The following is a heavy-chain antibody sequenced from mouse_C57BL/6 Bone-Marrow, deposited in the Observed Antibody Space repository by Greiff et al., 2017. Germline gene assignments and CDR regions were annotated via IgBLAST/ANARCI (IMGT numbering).Heavy chain of an antibody. CDR2: INPSTGGT. J-gene: IGHJ1*03. D-gene: IGHD2-5*01. CDR3: ARSGSNYVDWYFDV. Sequence: VQLQQSGPELVQPGASVKISCKASGYSFTGYYMNWVKQSPEKSLEWIGEINPSTGGTTYNQKFKAKATLTVDKSSSTAYMQLKSLTSEDSAVYYCARSGSNYVDWYFDVWGTGTTVTVSS. CDR1: GYSFTGYY. V-gene: IGHV1-42*01.